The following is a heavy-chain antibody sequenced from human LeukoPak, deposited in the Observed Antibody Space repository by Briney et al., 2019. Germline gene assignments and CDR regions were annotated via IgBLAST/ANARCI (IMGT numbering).Heavy chain of an antibody. Sequence: GGSLRLSCAASGFTFSSYGMHWVRQAPGKGLEWVAFIWYDGSNKYYADSVKGRFTISRDNSKNTLYLQMNSLRAEDTAVYYCAREGYYDSSGSGNDAFDIWGQGTMVTVSS. D-gene: IGHD3-22*01. CDR1: GFTFSSYG. J-gene: IGHJ3*02. CDR2: IWYDGSNK. V-gene: IGHV3-30*02. CDR3: AREGYYDSSGSGNDAFDI.